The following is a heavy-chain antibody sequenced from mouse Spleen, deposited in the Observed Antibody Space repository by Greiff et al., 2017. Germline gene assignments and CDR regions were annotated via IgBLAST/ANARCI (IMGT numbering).Heavy chain of an antibody. Sequence: EVKVVESGGDLVKPGGSLKLSCAASGFTFSSYGMSWVRQTPDKRLEWVATISSGGSYTYYPDSVKGRFTISRDNAKNTLYLQMSSLKSEDTAMYYCARFYSNGYFDVWGTGTTVTVSS. CDR2: ISSGGSYT. CDR1: GFTFSSYG. V-gene: IGHV5-6*01. J-gene: IGHJ1*03. D-gene: IGHD2-5*01. CDR3: ARFYSNGYFDV.